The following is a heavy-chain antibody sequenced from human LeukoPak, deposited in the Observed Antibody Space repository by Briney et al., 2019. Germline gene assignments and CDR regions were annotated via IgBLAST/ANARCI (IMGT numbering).Heavy chain of an antibody. CDR3: ARDSTLYKASEY. CDR1: GYTFTSYA. J-gene: IGHJ4*02. V-gene: IGHV1-18*01. CDR2: ISAYNGNT. D-gene: IGHD2-2*01. Sequence: ASVKVSCKASGYTFTSYAMNWVRQAPGQGLEWMGWISAYNGNTNYAQKLQGRVTMTTDTSTSTAYIELRSLRSDDTAVYYCARDSTLYKASEYWGQGTLVTVSS.